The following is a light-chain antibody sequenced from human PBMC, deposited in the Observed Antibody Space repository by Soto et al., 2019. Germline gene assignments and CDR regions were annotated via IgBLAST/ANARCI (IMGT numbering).Light chain of an antibody. CDR1: QSVNSAH. CDR2: GAS. V-gene: IGKV3-20*01. J-gene: IGKJ2*02. CDR3: QQYDTTPCT. Sequence: DIVLTQSPGTLSLSPGERATLSCRTSQSVNSAHLAWYHQKPGQAPRLLIYGASSRAKGIPDRFSGSGSGTDFTLTISRLEPEDFAVYYCQQYDTTPCTFGQGTKLEIK.